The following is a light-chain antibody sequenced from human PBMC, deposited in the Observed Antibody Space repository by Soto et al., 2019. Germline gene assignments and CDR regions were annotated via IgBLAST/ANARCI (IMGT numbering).Light chain of an antibody. CDR1: QSVSSSY. Sequence: EIVLTQSPGTLSLSPGERATLSCRASQSVSSSYLVWYQQKPGQAPRLLIYGASTRATGIPHRFSGSGSGTDFTLTISRLEPEDFAVYYCQQFDSSPRTFGQGTKVEVK. J-gene: IGKJ1*01. CDR3: QQFDSSPRT. CDR2: GAS. V-gene: IGKV3-20*01.